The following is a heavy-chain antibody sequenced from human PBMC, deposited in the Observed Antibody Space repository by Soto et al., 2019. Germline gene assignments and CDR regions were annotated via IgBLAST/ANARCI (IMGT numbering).Heavy chain of an antibody. CDR2: ISGTGGGGGA. Sequence: EVQLLESGGGLVQPGGSLRLSCAASGFTFSSYDMSWVRQAPGKGLEWISTISGTGGGGGATYGDSVKGRFTISRDNSKNTLYLQLTSLRAEDTAVYYCAKDAPGSGYLSDYWGQGTLVTVSS. CDR3: AKDAPGSGYLSDY. J-gene: IGHJ4*02. V-gene: IGHV3-23*01. D-gene: IGHD3-22*01. CDR1: GFTFSSYD.